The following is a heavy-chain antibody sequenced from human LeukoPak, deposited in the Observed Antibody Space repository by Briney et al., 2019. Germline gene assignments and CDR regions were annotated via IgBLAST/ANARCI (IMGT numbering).Heavy chain of an antibody. D-gene: IGHD3-22*01. CDR3: AREKYYYDSSGYYRWFDP. CDR2: ISSSGSTI. Sequence: GGSLRLSCAASGFTFSSYEMNWVRQAPGKGLEWVSYISSSGSTIYYADSVKGRFTISRDNAKNSLYLQMNSLRAEGTAVYYCAREKYYYDSSGYYRWFDPWGQGTLVTVSS. CDR1: GFTFSSYE. J-gene: IGHJ5*02. V-gene: IGHV3-48*03.